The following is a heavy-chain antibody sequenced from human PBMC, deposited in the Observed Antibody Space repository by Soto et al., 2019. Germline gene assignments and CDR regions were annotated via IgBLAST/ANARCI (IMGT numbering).Heavy chain of an antibody. Sequence: SGGSLRLSCAASGFTFSSYAMSWVRQAPGKGLEWVSNISGSGGSTYYADSVKGRFTISRDNSKNTLYLQMNSLRAEDTAVYYCATLFFLPAPPEYWGQGTLVTVSS. CDR3: ATLFFLPAPPEY. CDR1: GFTFSSYA. J-gene: IGHJ4*02. V-gene: IGHV3-23*01. D-gene: IGHD2-2*01. CDR2: ISGSGGST.